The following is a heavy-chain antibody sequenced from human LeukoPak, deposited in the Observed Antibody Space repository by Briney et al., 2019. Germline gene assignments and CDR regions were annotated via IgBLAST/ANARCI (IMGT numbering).Heavy chain of an antibody. J-gene: IGHJ3*02. Sequence: GGSLRLSCSASGFSFRNYDMHWVRQPTGKGLEWVSAIGTGGDTYYPGSVKGRFTVVRENAKNTLYLQMNSLRAGDTAMCYCARRSAAAGIDAFDIWGQGTMVTVSS. V-gene: IGHV3-13*01. CDR1: GFSFRNYD. CDR3: ARRSAAAGIDAFDI. D-gene: IGHD6-13*01. CDR2: IGTGGDT.